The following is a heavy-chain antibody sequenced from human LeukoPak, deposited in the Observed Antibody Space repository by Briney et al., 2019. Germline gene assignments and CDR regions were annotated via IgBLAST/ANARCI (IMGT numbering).Heavy chain of an antibody. Sequence: GGSLRLSCSASGFTFSSYTMNWVRQAPGKGLEWVSSISSLSSYIYYADSVKGRFTIFRDNAKNSLFLQMSSLRAEDTAVYYCARVSSYGSAAYKDYWGQGTLVTVSS. CDR1: GFTFSSYT. D-gene: IGHD3-10*01. J-gene: IGHJ4*02. CDR3: ARVSSYGSAAYKDY. V-gene: IGHV3-21*01. CDR2: ISSLSSYI.